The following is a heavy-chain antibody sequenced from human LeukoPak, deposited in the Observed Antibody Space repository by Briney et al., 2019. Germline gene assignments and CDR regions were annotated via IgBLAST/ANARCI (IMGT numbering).Heavy chain of an antibody. J-gene: IGHJ3*02. D-gene: IGHD2-2*02. CDR1: GFTFSSYA. CDR2: ISYDGSNK. V-gene: IGHV3-30-3*01. CDR3: ARFWEPSDCSSASCYTDHDAFDI. Sequence: GGSLRLSCAASGFTFSSYAMHWVRQAPGKGLEWVAVISYDGSNKYYADSVKGRFTISRDNSKNTLYLQMNSLRAEDTAVYYCARFWEPSDCSSASCYTDHDAFDIWGQGTMVTVSS.